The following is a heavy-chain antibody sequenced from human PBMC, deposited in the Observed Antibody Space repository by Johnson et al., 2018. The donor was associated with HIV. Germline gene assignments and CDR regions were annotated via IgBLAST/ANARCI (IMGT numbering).Heavy chain of an antibody. CDR1: GFTFSSYA. CDR3: AKGWGRGTFSTDDSFDI. J-gene: IGHJ3*02. V-gene: IGHV3-30*04. Sequence: QEKLVESGGGVVQPGRSLRLSCAASGFTFSSYAMHWVRRAPGKGLEWVAVISYDGSSTNYADSVKGRFTISRDNSKNTLYLQMNSLRAEDTAVYYCAKGWGRGTFSTDDSFDIWGQGTMVTVCS. D-gene: IGHD1-26*01. CDR2: ISYDGSST.